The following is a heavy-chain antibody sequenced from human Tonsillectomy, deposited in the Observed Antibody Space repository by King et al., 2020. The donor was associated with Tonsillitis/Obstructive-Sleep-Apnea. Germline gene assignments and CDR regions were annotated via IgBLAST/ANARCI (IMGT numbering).Heavy chain of an antibody. CDR1: GGSVSSGNYY. Sequence: QLQESGPGLVKPSETLSLTCTVSGGSVSSGNYYWSWIRQSPGKGLEWIGYIYYSGSTNYNPSLKSRVTISVDTSKNQFSLKLSSVTAADTAVYYCARGVVPAALTWFDPWGQGTLVTVSS. CDR2: IYYSGST. D-gene: IGHD2-2*01. V-gene: IGHV4-61*01. J-gene: IGHJ5*02. CDR3: ARGVVPAALTWFDP.